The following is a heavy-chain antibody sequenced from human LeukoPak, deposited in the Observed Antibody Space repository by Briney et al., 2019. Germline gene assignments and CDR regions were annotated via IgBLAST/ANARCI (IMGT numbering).Heavy chain of an antibody. Sequence: GGSLRLSCAASGFTFDDNGMGWVRKAPGKGLEWVSGINWNGGSTGYVDSVKGRFTISRDNAKNSLYLQMNSLRAEDTALYYCAREMYSSGWLNAFDIWGQGTMVTVSS. V-gene: IGHV3-20*04. CDR3: AREMYSSGWLNAFDI. J-gene: IGHJ3*02. D-gene: IGHD6-19*01. CDR1: GFTFDDNG. CDR2: INWNGGST.